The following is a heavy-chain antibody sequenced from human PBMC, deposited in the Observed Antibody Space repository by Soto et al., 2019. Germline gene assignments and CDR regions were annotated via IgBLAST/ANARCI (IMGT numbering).Heavy chain of an antibody. J-gene: IGHJ4*02. CDR2: IYYSGST. Sequence: SETLSLTCTVSGGSISSSSYYWGWIRQPPGKGLEWIGSIYYSGSTYYNPSLKSRVTISVDTSKNQFSLKLSSVTAADTAVYYSARWGSGLGVYWGQGTLVTVSS. V-gene: IGHV4-39*01. D-gene: IGHD3-16*01. CDR1: GGSISSSSYY. CDR3: ARWGSGLGVY.